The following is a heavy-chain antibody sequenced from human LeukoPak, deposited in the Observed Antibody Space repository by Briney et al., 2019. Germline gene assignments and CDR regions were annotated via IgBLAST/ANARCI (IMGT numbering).Heavy chain of an antibody. CDR1: GGSISSGSYY. Sequence: SQTLSLTCTVSGGSISSGSYYWSWIRQPAGKGLEWIGRIYTSGSTNYNPSLKSRVTISVDTSKNQFSLKVTSVTAADTAVYYCARVGYASSAIYFQQWGQGTLVSVSS. V-gene: IGHV4-61*02. D-gene: IGHD2-8*01. CDR2: IYTSGST. J-gene: IGHJ1*01. CDR3: ARVGYASSAIYFQQ.